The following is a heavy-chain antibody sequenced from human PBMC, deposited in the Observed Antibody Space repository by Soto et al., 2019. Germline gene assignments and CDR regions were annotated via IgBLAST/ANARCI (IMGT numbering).Heavy chain of an antibody. J-gene: IGHJ4*02. CDR2: ISVYTGNT. CDR1: GYTFSEYA. Sequence: QVQLVQSGAEVKKPGAPVKVSCKASGYTFSEYAMSWVRQAPGQGLEWMGWISVYTGNTNYAQKIKGRVTMTTDTSTSTAYMELRSLRSDDTAVYYCVRGGQWLIDYWGQGTLVTVSS. CDR3: VRGGQWLIDY. V-gene: IGHV1-18*01. D-gene: IGHD3-22*01.